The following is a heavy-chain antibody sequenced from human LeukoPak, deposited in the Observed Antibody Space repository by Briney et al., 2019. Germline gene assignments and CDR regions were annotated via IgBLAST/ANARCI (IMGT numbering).Heavy chain of an antibody. J-gene: IGHJ5*02. CDR1: GYSISSGYY. CDR3: ARPRGDYGFRWFDP. D-gene: IGHD4-17*01. Sequence: SETLSLTCAASGYSISSGYYWGWIRQPPGKGLEWIGSIYHSGSTYYNPFLKSRVTISVDTSKNQFSLKLSSVTAADTAVYYCARPRGDYGFRWFDPWGQGTLVTVSS. CDR2: IYHSGST. V-gene: IGHV4-38-2*01.